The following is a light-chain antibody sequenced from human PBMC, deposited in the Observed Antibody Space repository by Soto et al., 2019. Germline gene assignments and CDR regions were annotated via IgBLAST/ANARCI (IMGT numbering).Light chain of an antibody. Sequence: DIQMTQSPSTLSASVGYRVTITCLASQSISSWLAWFQQKPGKAPKLLIYKTSSLESGVPSRFSGSGSGTEFTLTISSLQPDDFATYYCQQYNSSPWTFGQGTKVDI. CDR2: KTS. CDR1: QSISSW. CDR3: QQYNSSPWT. V-gene: IGKV1-5*03. J-gene: IGKJ1*01.